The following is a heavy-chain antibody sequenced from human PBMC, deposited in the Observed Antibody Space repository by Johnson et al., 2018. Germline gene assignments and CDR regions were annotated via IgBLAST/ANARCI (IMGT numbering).Heavy chain of an antibody. V-gene: IGHV3-11*01. J-gene: IGHJ3*02. CDR3: ARDYVVGAFDI. CDR2: ISNSGTIT. CDR1: GFTFSDYY. Sequence: QVQLVESGGGLVKPGGSLRLSCAASGFTFSDYYMSWIRQAPGMGLEWISYISNSGTITYYADSVKGRFTVSRDNAKTSLYLQMNSLRVEDTAVYYCARDYVVGAFDIWGQGTMLTVSS. D-gene: IGHD3-10*02.